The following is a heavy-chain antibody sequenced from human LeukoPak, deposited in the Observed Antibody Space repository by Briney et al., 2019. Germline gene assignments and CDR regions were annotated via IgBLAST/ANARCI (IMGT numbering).Heavy chain of an antibody. CDR3: ARDPGRVTMGYYGMDV. CDR2: ISSSSAYI. V-gene: IGHV3-21*01. D-gene: IGHD4/OR15-4a*01. J-gene: IGHJ6*02. Sequence: GGSLRLSCAASGFTFSSYSMNWVRQAPGKGLEWVSSISSSSAYIYYADSVKGRFTISRDNGKNSLYLQMNNLRAEDTAVFYCARDPGRVTMGYYGMDVWGQGTTVTVSS. CDR1: GFTFSSYS.